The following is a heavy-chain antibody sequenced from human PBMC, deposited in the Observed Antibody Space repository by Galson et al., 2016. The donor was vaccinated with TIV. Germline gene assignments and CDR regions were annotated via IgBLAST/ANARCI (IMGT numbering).Heavy chain of an antibody. Sequence: SLTLSCADSGFSFINYAMTWVRQAPGEGPEWVSTISGIADTTLYAVSVRGRFTNPRDNSKNTVHLGMNNLRGDATAIDYCARAGRGVYRFPLDSWGRGTLVIVSS. J-gene: IGHJ4*02. CDR1: GFSFINYA. V-gene: IGHV3-23*01. CDR2: ISGIADTT. CDR3: ARAGRGVYRFPLDS. D-gene: IGHD3-10*01.